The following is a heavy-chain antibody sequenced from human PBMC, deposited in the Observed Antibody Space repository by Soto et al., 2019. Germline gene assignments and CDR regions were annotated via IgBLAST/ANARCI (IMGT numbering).Heavy chain of an antibody. CDR2: IYYSGST. CDR3: ARDIPTYYMDV. J-gene: IGHJ6*03. D-gene: IGHD4-17*01. V-gene: IGHV4-59*12. CDR1: GGSISSYY. Sequence: SETLSLTCTVSGGSISSYYWSWIRQPPGKGLEWIGYIYYSGSTNYNPSLKSRVTISVDTSKNQFSLKLSSVTAADTAVYYCARDIPTYYMDVWGKGTTVTVSS.